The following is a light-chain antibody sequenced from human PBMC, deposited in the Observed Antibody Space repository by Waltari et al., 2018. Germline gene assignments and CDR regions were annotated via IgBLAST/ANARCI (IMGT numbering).Light chain of an antibody. J-gene: IGLJ3*02. CDR3: SSQSTNSVVL. V-gene: IGLV2-14*03. Sequence: QSALTQPASVSGSPGQSITISCTGTISDVGGFNSVSCYQVHPGQAPRVMIYDVINRPSGVSDRFSASKSGNTASLTISGLQAEDEGDYYCSSQSTNSVVLFGGGTKLTVL. CDR2: DVI. CDR1: ISDVGGFNS.